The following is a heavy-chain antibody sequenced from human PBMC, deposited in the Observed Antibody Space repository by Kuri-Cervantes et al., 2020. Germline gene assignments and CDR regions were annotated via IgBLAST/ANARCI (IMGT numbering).Heavy chain of an antibody. Sequence: GESLKISCAASGFTFSNVWMSWVRQAPGKGLEWVGRIKSKTDGGTTDYAAPVKGRFTISRDDSKNTLYLQMNSLKTEDTAVYYCAKVSRGYSSSWYDYWGQGTLVTVSS. D-gene: IGHD6-13*01. V-gene: IGHV3-15*01. J-gene: IGHJ4*02. CDR3: AKVSRGYSSSWYDY. CDR2: IKSKTDGGTT. CDR1: GFTFSNVW.